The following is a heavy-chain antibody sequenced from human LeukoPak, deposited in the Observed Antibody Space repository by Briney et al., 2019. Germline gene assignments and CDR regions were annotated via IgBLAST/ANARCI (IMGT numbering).Heavy chain of an antibody. J-gene: IGHJ4*02. V-gene: IGHV4-59*12. CDR1: GGSISGNY. Sequence: SETQSLTCTVSGGSISGNYWSWSRQPPGKGLEWIGYVYDNGNTNYNPSLKCRVTISVDTSENQFSLKLSSVTAADTAVYYCARRGRSTMIVVVIPLPFFDYWGQGTLVTLSS. CDR2: VYDNGNT. D-gene: IGHD3-22*01. CDR3: ARRGRSTMIVVVIPLPFFDY.